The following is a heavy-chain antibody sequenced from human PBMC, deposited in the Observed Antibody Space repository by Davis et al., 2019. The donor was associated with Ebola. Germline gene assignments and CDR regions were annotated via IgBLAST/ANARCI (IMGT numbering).Heavy chain of an antibody. CDR2: INGDGTIT. Sequence: GESLKISCAASGFTFSSYWMHWVRQAPGTGLVWVSNINGDGTITNYADSVKGRFTISSDNAKNTLYLQMNSLRVEDAGLYFCARVATDWFDPWGQGTLVTVSS. J-gene: IGHJ5*02. CDR1: GFTFSSYW. CDR3: ARVATDWFDP. V-gene: IGHV3-74*01.